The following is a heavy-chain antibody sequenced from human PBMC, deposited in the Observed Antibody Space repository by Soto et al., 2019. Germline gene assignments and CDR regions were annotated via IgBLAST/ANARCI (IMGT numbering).Heavy chain of an antibody. CDR2: ISSSSSTI. CDR1: GFTFSSYS. J-gene: IGHJ5*02. Sequence: PGGSLRLSCAASGFTFSSYSMNWVRQAPGKGLEWVSYISSSSSTIYYADSVKGRFTISRDNAKNSLYLQMNSLRDEDTAVYYCARERIGDTAMVRAFDPWGQGTLVTVSS. D-gene: IGHD5-18*01. CDR3: ARERIGDTAMVRAFDP. V-gene: IGHV3-48*02.